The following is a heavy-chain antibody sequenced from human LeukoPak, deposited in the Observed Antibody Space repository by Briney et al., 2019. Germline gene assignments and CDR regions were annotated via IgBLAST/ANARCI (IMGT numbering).Heavy chain of an antibody. CDR2: IYPVDSDS. D-gene: IGHD3-10*01. CDR1: GYSFTTYW. V-gene: IGHV5-51*01. CDR3: VRQRGSSGTINHFDP. Sequence: GESLKISCETSGYSFTTYWNGWVRPIPGTGLEWVGAIYPVDSDSRYSPAFQGQVVISADRSIRTAYLQWNSLKTSDTAMYYCVRQRGSSGTINHFDPWGQGTLVTVSS. J-gene: IGHJ5*02.